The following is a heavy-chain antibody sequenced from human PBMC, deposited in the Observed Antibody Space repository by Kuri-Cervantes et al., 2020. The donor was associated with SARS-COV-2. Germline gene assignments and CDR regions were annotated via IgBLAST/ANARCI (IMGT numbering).Heavy chain of an antibody. CDR3: ATIAIVVVFNNWFDP. Sequence: GGSLRLSCAASGFTFSSYAMHWVRQAPGEGLEWVAVISYDGSNKYYADSVKGRFTISRDNSKNTLYLQMNSLRAEDTAVYYCATIAIVVVFNNWFDPWGQGTLVTVSS. J-gene: IGHJ5*02. CDR1: GFTFSSYA. D-gene: IGHD2-2*01. V-gene: IGHV3-30-3*01. CDR2: ISYDGSNK.